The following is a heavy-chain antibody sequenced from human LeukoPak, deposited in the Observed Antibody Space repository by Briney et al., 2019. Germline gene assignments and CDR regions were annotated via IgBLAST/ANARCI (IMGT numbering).Heavy chain of an antibody. V-gene: IGHV4-4*02. J-gene: IGHJ3*02. CDR3: ARYCSGGSCYWVDAFDI. D-gene: IGHD2-15*01. CDR1: GFTFSSYAM. Sequence: GSLRLSCAASGFTFSSYAMSWVRQPPGKGLEWIGEIYHIGNTNYNPSLKTRVTISLDKSNNQFSLNLSSVTAADTAVYYCARYCSGGSCYWVDAFDIWGQGTMVTVSS. CDR2: IYHIGNT.